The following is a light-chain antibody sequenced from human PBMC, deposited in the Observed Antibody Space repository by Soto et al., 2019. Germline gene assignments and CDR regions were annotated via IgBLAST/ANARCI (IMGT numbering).Light chain of an antibody. CDR3: QQYNNWPWT. Sequence: EIVMTQSPATLSVSPGERATLSCRASQSVSSNLAWYQQKPGQAPRLLIYGASTRATGIPARFSGSGSGTEVTLTISSLQSEDFAVCYCQQYNNWPWTFGQGTKVEIK. CDR2: GAS. V-gene: IGKV3-15*01. J-gene: IGKJ1*01. CDR1: QSVSSN.